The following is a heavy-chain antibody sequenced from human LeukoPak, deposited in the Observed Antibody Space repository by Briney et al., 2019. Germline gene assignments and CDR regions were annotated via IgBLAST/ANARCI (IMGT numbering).Heavy chain of an antibody. CDR3: ASLKNYYDSSGYLVTDAFNI. CDR2: ISGYNGNT. J-gene: IGHJ3*02. CDR1: GYTFTTYN. Sequence: ASVKVSCKASGYTFTTYNINWVRQAPGQGLEWMGWISGYNGNTNYAQKLQGRVTMTTDTSTSTAYMELRSLKSDDTAVYYCASLKNYYDSSGYLVTDAFNIWGQGTMVTVSS. V-gene: IGHV1-18*01. D-gene: IGHD3-22*01.